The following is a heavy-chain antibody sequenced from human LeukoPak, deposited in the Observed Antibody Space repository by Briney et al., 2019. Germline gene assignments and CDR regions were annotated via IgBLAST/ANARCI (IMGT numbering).Heavy chain of an antibody. CDR2: ISSSSSYI. V-gene: IGHV3-21*01. CDR1: GFTFSSYS. J-gene: IGHJ4*02. CDR3: ARVVVPAAVDY. D-gene: IGHD2-2*01. Sequence: PGRSLRLSCAASGFTFSSYSMNWVRQAPGKGLEWVSSISSSSSYIYYADSVKGRFTISRDNAKNSLYLQMNSLRAEDTAVYYCARVVVPAAVDYWGQGTLVTVSS.